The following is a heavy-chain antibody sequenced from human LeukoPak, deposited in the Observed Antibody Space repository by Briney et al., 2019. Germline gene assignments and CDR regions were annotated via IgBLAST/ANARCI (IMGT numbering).Heavy chain of an antibody. J-gene: IGHJ4*02. Sequence: GGSLRLSCAASGFTVSNAWMSWVRQGPGKGLEWVGRIKSKTNGGTTDYAAPVKGRFTISRDDSKNTLYLQMNSLKTEDTAVYYCTKFDYAAFEYWGQGTLVTVSS. V-gene: IGHV3-15*01. CDR2: IKSKTNGGTT. CDR3: TKFDYAAFEY. D-gene: IGHD4-17*01. CDR1: GFTVSNAW.